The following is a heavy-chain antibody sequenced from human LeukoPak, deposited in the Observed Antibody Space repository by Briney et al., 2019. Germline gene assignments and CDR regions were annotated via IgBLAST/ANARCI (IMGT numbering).Heavy chain of an antibody. CDR1: GFTFSSYA. CDR2: INGGAYST. V-gene: IGHV3-23*01. Sequence: PGGSLRLSCAASGFTFSSYAMTWVRQATGKGLEWISAINGGAYSTSYADSVKGRFTISRDNSKNTLYLQMNSLRAEDTAVYYCARNSSGFKLGDAFDIWGQGTLVTVSS. D-gene: IGHD3-22*01. CDR3: ARNSSGFKLGDAFDI. J-gene: IGHJ3*02.